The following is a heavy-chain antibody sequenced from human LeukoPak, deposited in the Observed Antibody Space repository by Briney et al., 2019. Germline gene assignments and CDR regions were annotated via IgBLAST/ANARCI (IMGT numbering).Heavy chain of an antibody. CDR1: GFTFRSYA. Sequence: GGSLRLSCAASGFTFRSYAIYWVRQAPGMGLEWVSGISGSGGDTYFADSVKGRFTISRDNPKNTVFLQMDSLRAEDTAVYYCAKTTAGYSSGRYPGWPIDYWGQGTLVTVSS. J-gene: IGHJ4*02. CDR2: ISGSGGDT. V-gene: IGHV3-23*01. D-gene: IGHD6-19*01. CDR3: AKTTAGYSSGRYPGWPIDY.